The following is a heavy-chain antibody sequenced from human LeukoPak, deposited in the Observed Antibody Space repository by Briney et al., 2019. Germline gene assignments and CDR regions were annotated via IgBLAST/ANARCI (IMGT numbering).Heavy chain of an antibody. CDR3: ARETDPLPVAFDI. Sequence: SETLSLTCAVYGGSFSGYYWSWIRQPPGKGLEWIGEINHSGSTNYNPSLKSRVTISVDTSKNQFSLKLSSVTAADTAVYYCARETDPLPVAFDIWGQGTMVTVSS. CDR2: INHSGST. J-gene: IGHJ3*02. V-gene: IGHV4-34*01. CDR1: GGSFSGYY.